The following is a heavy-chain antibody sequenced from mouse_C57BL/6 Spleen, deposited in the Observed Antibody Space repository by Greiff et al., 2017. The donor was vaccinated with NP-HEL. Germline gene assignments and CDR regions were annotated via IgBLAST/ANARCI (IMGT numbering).Heavy chain of an antibody. J-gene: IGHJ4*01. Sequence: QVQLQQPGAELVRPGTSVKLSCKASGYTFTSYWMHWVKQRPGQGLEWIGVIDPSDSYTNYNQKFKGKATLTVDTSSSTAYMQLSSLTSEDSAVYYCARPYDYDGYYYAMDYWGQGTSVTVSS. CDR3: ARPYDYDGYYYAMDY. CDR2: IDPSDSYT. CDR1: GYTFTSYW. V-gene: IGHV1-59*01. D-gene: IGHD2-4*01.